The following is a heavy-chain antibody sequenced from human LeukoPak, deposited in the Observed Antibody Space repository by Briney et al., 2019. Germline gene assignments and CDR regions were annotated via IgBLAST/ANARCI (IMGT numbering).Heavy chain of an antibody. CDR3: AKRAARPAYYFDF. Sequence: GGSLRLSCTASVFTFSSYAMSWVRQAPGKGLEWVSTVTVSGGGTYYGDSVKGRFTISRDNSKNTLYLQMNSLRAEDTAVYYCAKRAARPAYYFDFWGQGTLVTISS. D-gene: IGHD6-6*01. J-gene: IGHJ4*02. CDR2: VTVSGGGT. CDR1: VFTFSSYA. V-gene: IGHV3-23*01.